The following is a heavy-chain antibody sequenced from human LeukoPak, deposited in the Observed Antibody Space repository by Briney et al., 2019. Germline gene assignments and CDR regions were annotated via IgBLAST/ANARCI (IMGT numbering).Heavy chain of an antibody. Sequence: GGSLRLSCAASGFTFSSYSMNWVRQAPGKGLEWVSYISDSSSIYYADSVKGRFTISRDNSKNTLYLQMNSLRAEDTAVYYCAKVLIWTYGSGNYYKGAFDIWGQGTMVTVFS. CDR1: GFTFSSYS. D-gene: IGHD3-10*01. J-gene: IGHJ3*02. CDR2: ISDSSSI. V-gene: IGHV3-48*01. CDR3: AKVLIWTYGSGNYYKGAFDI.